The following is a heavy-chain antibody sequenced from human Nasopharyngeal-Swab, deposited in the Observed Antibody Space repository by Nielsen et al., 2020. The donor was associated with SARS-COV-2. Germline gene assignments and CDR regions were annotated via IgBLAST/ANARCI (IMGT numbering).Heavy chain of an antibody. D-gene: IGHD3-22*01. CDR1: GFTFSSYW. CDR3: ARVLDYYDSSGYDTWDVFAL. V-gene: IGHV3-74*01. J-gene: IGHJ3*01. Sequence: GESLKISCAASGFTFSSYWMHWVRQAPGKGLVWVSRINSDGGTTSYADSVKGRFTISRDNAKNTLYLQMNSLRAEDTAVYYCARVLDYYDSSGYDTWDVFALWGQGTMVTVSS. CDR2: INSDGGTT.